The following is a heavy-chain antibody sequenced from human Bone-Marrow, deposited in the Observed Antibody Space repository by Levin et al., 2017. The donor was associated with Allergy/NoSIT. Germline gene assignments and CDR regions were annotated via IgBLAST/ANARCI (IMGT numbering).Heavy chain of an antibody. Sequence: LSLTCEASGFTFSSYAMSWVRQAPGKGLEWVSAISRSGDSTYYADSVKGRFTISRDDSKKTVYLQINSLRGEDTAVYYCAKDKDGSSWFSYYHFGMDVWGQGTTVTVSS. V-gene: IGHV3-23*01. CDR2: ISRSGDST. CDR3: AKDKDGSSWFSYYHFGMDV. D-gene: IGHD6-13*01. J-gene: IGHJ6*02. CDR1: GFTFSSYA.